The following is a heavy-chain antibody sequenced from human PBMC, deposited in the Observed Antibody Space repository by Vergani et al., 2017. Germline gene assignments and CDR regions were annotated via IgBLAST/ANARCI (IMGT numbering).Heavy chain of an antibody. CDR2: ISGSGGST. V-gene: IGHV3-23*01. J-gene: IGHJ4*02. D-gene: IGHD6-19*01. CDR1: GFTFSSYA. CDR3: ASGHGAVAGTEGFDY. Sequence: EVQLLESGGGLVQPGGSLRLSCAASGFTFSSYAMSWVRQAPGKGLEWVSAISGSGGSTYYADSVKGRFTFSRDNSKNTLYLQMNSLRAEDTAVYYCASGHGAVAGTEGFDYWGQGTLVTVSS.